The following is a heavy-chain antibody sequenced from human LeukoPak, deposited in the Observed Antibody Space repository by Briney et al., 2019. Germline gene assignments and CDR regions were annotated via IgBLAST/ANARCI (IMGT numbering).Heavy chain of an antibody. Sequence: PGGSLRLSCAASGFTVDNYAMNWVRQAPGKGLEWVSYIRGGGGVTRYSDSVKDRFTISRDNSKNTLYLQMNSLRAEDTAIYYCAKCSASYYNDAFDIWGRGTMVTVSS. CDR3: AKCSASYYNDAFDI. V-gene: IGHV3-23*01. J-gene: IGHJ3*02. CDR2: IRGGGGVT. CDR1: GFTVDNYA. D-gene: IGHD3-10*01.